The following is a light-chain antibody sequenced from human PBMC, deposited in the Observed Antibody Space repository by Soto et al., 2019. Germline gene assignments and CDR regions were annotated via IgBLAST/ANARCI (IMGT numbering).Light chain of an antibody. J-gene: IGKJ5*01. CDR1: ENIISDY. Sequence: EMVLTQSPGTLSLSPGERATLSCRASENIISDYSAWYQLKPGQAPRLLIYAATKRAIGTPDRFSGSGSGTDFTLTISRLEPEDFAVYYCQQYGRSPLFGQVTRLEI. CDR3: QQYGRSPL. V-gene: IGKV3-20*01. CDR2: AAT.